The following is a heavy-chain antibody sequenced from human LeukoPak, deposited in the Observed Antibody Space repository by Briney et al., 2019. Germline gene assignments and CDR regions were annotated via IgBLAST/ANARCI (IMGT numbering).Heavy chain of an antibody. D-gene: IGHD3-16*02. V-gene: IGHV3-11*01. CDR1: GFSISDYY. J-gene: IGHJ6*02. CDR3: VRGVETTLSLDL. CDR2: ISHTGASE. Sequence: GGSLRLSCEASGFSISDYYMSWIRQAPGKGLEWVAYISHTGASEFHADPAKGRFAISRDNAQNSVYLQMNSLRVEDTAVYFCVRGVETTLSLDLWGQGTTVTVSS.